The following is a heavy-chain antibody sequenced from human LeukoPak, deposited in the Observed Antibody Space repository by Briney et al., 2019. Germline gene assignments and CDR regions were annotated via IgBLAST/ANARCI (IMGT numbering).Heavy chain of an antibody. J-gene: IGHJ4*02. CDR3: TTDLVVVATHPY. D-gene: IGHD2-15*01. Sequence: GGLRLSCAASGFTFSNAWMSWVRQAPGKGLEWVCRIKSKTDGGTTDYAAPVKGRFTISRDDSKNTLYLQMNSLKTEDTAVYYCTTDLVVVATHPYWGQGTLVTVSS. V-gene: IGHV3-15*01. CDR1: GFTFSNAW. CDR2: IKSKTDGGTT.